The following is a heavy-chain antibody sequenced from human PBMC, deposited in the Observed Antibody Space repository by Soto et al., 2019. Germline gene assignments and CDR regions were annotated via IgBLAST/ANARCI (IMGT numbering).Heavy chain of an antibody. Sequence: QVQVVQSGAEVKKPGASVTVSCKASGYTFTAYYVHWVRQAPGQGLEWMGWINPNTGGTKFVPKFQGWVTMSTDTSISTAYLEVRRLRADKTAIYYCARGSRYASDHWGQGTLITVSS. CDR2: INPNTGGT. CDR1: GYTFTAYY. D-gene: IGHD3-16*01. CDR3: ARGSRYASDH. V-gene: IGHV1-2*04. J-gene: IGHJ4*02.